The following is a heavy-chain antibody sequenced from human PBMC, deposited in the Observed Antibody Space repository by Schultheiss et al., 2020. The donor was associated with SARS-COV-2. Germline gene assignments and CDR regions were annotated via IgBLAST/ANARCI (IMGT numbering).Heavy chain of an antibody. CDR3: ARFGSGSSPYFDY. V-gene: IGHV4-34*01. J-gene: IGHJ4*02. CDR2: INHSGST. CDR1: GGSFSGYY. D-gene: IGHD3-10*01. Sequence: SQTLSLTCAVYGGSFSGYYWSWIRQPPGKGLEWIGEINHSGSTNYNPSLKSRVTMSVDTSKNQFSLKLSSVTAADTAVYYCARFGSGSSPYFDYWGQGTLVTVSS.